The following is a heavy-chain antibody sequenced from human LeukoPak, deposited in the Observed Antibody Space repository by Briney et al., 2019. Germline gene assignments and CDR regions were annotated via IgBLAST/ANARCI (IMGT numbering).Heavy chain of an antibody. CDR1: GFTFSTYS. CDR2: ISTGSSTI. Sequence: GSLRLSCAASGFTFSTYSMNWVRQAPGKGLEWVSFISTGSSTIYYADSVKGRFTISRDNAKNSLYPQMNSLRDEDTAVYYCARVAEIQLWLRGAFDYWGQGTLVTVSS. V-gene: IGHV3-48*02. D-gene: IGHD5-18*01. CDR3: ARVAEIQLWLRGAFDY. J-gene: IGHJ4*02.